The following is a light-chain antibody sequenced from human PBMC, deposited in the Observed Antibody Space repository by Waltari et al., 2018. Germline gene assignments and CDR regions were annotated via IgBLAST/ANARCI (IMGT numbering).Light chain of an antibody. J-gene: IGLJ2*01. CDR2: DVS. V-gene: IGLV2-14*03. CDR1: SSDLGTFDS. Sequence: QSALTQPASVSGFPGPPITISCTGTSSDLGTFDSICWYQQHTGKAPKLMIYDVSNRPSGVSNRFSGSKSGNTAYLTISGLQTEDESDYFCSSYTTTTTVVFGGGTKLTVL. CDR3: SSYTTTTTVV.